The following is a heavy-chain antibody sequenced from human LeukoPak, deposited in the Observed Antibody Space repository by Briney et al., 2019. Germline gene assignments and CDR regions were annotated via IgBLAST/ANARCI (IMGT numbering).Heavy chain of an antibody. Sequence: SQTLSLTCTVSGGSISSGSYYCSWIRQPAGKGLEWIGRIYASGRTNYNPSLKSRVTISVDTSKNQFSLKLSSVTAADTAVYYCARAGYYYDSKRKFDPWGQGTLVTVSS. CDR2: IYASGRT. D-gene: IGHD3-22*01. V-gene: IGHV4-61*02. J-gene: IGHJ5*02. CDR3: ARAGYYYDSKRKFDP. CDR1: GGSISSGSYY.